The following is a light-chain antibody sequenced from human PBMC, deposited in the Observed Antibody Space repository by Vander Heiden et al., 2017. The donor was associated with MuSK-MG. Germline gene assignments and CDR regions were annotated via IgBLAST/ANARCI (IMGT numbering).Light chain of an antibody. CDR1: QSVSSSY. CDR3: QQYGSSRT. V-gene: IGKV3-20*01. J-gene: IGKJ1*01. Sequence: EIVLTQSPGTLSLSPGERASQSVSSSYLAWYQQKHGQAPRLLIYGASSRATGIPDRFSGSGSGTDFTLTISRLEPEDFAVYYWQQYGSSRTFGQGTKVEIK. CDR2: GAS.